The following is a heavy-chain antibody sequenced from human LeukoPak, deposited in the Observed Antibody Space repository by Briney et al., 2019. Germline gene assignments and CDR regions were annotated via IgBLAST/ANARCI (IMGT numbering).Heavy chain of an antibody. CDR1: GFTFSAYG. CDR2: ISYDGINK. CDR3: AKDTRDDHHSDY. Sequence: QPGGSLRLSCAVSGFTFSAYGMHWVRQAPGKGLEWVAIISYDGINKYYPDCVKGRFTISRDNSKNTLYLQMNSLRAEDTAVYYCAKDTRDDHHSDYWGQGTLVTVSS. D-gene: IGHD1-14*01. J-gene: IGHJ4*02. V-gene: IGHV3-30*18.